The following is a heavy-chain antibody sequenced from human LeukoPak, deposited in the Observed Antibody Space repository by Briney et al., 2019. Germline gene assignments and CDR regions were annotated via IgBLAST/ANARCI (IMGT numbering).Heavy chain of an antibody. CDR3: AKVRYSSGSPFDY. Sequence: PGGSLRLSCAASGFTFSSYGMHWVRQAPGKGLEWVAFIRYDGSNKYYADSVKGRFTISRDNSKNTLYLQMNSLRAEDTAVYYCAKVRYSSGSPFDYWGQGPLVTVSS. J-gene: IGHJ4*02. D-gene: IGHD3-10*01. CDR1: GFTFSSYG. V-gene: IGHV3-30*02. CDR2: IRYDGSNK.